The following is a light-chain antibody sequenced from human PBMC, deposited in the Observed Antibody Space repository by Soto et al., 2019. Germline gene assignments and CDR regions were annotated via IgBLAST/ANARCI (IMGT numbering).Light chain of an antibody. CDR3: QQYDSSPRT. CDR2: GAS. Sequence: EIVMTQSPATLSLSPGERATLSCRASQTFTSGFLAWYQQKPGQAPRLLIYGASSRATGIPDRFSGSGSGTDFTLTISRLEPEDFAVYYCQQYDSSPRTFGQGTKVEIK. CDR1: QTFTSGF. J-gene: IGKJ1*01. V-gene: IGKV3-20*01.